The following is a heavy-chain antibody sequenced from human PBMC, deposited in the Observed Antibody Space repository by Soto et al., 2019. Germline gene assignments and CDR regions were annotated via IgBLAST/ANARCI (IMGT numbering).Heavy chain of an antibody. CDR2: IYYSGST. CDR1: GGSISSGGYY. Sequence: QVQLQESGPGLVNPSQTLSLTCTVSGGSISSGGYYWSWIRQHPGKGLEWIGYIYYSGSTYYNPSLKSRVTISVDTSKNQFSLKLSSVTAADTAVYYCARSGRRFLEWLSAGPFDYWGQGTLVTVSS. D-gene: IGHD3-3*01. V-gene: IGHV4-31*03. J-gene: IGHJ4*02. CDR3: ARSGRRFLEWLSAGPFDY.